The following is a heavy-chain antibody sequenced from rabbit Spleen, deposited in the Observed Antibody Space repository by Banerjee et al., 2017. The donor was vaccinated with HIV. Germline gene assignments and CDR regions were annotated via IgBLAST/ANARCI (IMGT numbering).Heavy chain of an antibody. CDR1: GFSFSDTDV. V-gene: IGHV1S45*01. J-gene: IGHJ3*01. CDR3: ARDLIGIIGWNFYL. CDR2: INTYTGKS. D-gene: IGHD1-1*01. Sequence: QEQLEESGGGLVKPEGPLTLTCKASGFSFSDTDVMRWVRQAPGKGLEWIACINTYTGKSVYASWATGRFTISRTSSITVTLQMTSLTAADTATYFCARDLIGIIGWNFYLWGQGTLVTVS.